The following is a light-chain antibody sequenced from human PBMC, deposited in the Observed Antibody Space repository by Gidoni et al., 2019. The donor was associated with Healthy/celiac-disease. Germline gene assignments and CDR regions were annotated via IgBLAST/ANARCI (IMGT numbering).Light chain of an antibody. Sequence: MTQSPDSLAVSLGERATINCKSSQSVLYSSNNKNYLAWYQQKPGQPPKLLIYWASTRESGVPDRFSGSGSGTDFTLTISSLQAEDVAVYYCQQYYSPPPNIFXPXTKVDIK. CDR1: QSVLYSSNNKNY. V-gene: IGKV4-1*01. CDR3: QQYYSPPPNI. CDR2: WAS. J-gene: IGKJ3*01.